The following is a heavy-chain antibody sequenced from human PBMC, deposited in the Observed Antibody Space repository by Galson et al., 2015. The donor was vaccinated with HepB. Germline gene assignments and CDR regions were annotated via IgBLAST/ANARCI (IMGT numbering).Heavy chain of an antibody. D-gene: IGHD3/OR15-3a*01. CDR1: GFSFSNAW. CDR2: IKRKTDEGTT. V-gene: IGHV3-15*01. Sequence: SLRLSCAISGFSFSNAWMSWVRQAPGKGLEWVARIKRKTDEGTTEYAVPVRGRFTISRDDSKNTLFLQMNSLKTEDTAVYYCTTEPHWTGHYNGGSWGQGAQVTVSS. J-gene: IGHJ5*02. CDR3: TTEPHWTGHYNGGS.